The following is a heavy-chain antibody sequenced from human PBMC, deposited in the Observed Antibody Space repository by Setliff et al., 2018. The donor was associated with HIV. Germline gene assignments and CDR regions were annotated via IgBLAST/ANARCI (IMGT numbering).Heavy chain of an antibody. D-gene: IGHD3-3*01. CDR1: GFTFTNYG. CDR2: ISADGERT. V-gene: IGHV3-23*01. CDR3: AKGRVFGAANYFEY. Sequence: PGGSLRLSCVTSGFTFTNYGMTWVRQAPGKGLVWVSTISADGERTYYPDSVKGRFTISRDNSNNALHLQMHSLTAEDTAVYYCAKGRVFGAANYFEYWGQGTPVTVSS. J-gene: IGHJ4*02.